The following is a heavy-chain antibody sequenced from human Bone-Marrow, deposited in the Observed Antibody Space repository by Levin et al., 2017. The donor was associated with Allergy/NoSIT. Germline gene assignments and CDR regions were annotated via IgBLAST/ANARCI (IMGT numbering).Heavy chain of an antibody. Sequence: SVKVSCKASGGTFSSYTISWVRQAPGQGLERMGRIIPILGIANYAQKFQGRVTITADKSTSTAYMELSSLRSEDTAVYYCARGGDYYDSSGYYYDYFDYWGQGTLVTVSS. CDR1: GGTFSSYT. V-gene: IGHV1-69*02. D-gene: IGHD3-22*01. CDR2: IIPILGIA. CDR3: ARGGDYYDSSGYYYDYFDY. J-gene: IGHJ4*02.